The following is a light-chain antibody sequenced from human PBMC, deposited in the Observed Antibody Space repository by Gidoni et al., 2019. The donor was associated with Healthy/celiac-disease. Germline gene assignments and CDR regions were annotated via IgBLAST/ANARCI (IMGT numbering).Light chain of an antibody. CDR2: EGS. Sequence: QSALTQPASVSGSPGQSIPIPCTGTSSDVGSYNLVPWYQQHPGKAPKLMIYEGSKRPSGVSNRFSGSKSGNTASLTISGLQAEDEADYYCCSYAGSVVFGGGTKLTVL. J-gene: IGLJ2*01. V-gene: IGLV2-23*01. CDR1: SSDVGSYNL. CDR3: CSYAGSVV.